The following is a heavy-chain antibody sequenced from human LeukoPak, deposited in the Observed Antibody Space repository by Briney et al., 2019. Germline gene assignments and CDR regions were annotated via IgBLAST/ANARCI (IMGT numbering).Heavy chain of an antibody. CDR1: GFTVSSNY. Sequence: GGSLRLSCVASGFTVSSNYMSWVRQAPGKGLEWVSVIYSGGSTYYADSVKGRFTISRDNSKNTLYLQMNSLRVEDTAVYYCARDYGVAEGYWGQGTMVTVSS. V-gene: IGHV3-53*01. CDR2: IYSGGST. D-gene: IGHD6-19*01. CDR3: ARDYGVAEGY. J-gene: IGHJ4*02.